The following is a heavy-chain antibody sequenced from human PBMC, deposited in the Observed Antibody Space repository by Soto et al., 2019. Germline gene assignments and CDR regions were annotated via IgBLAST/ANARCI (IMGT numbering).Heavy chain of an antibody. D-gene: IGHD2-15*01. CDR2: IYYSGST. Sequence: PSETLSLTCTVSGGSISSGGYYWSWIRQHPGKGLEWIGYIYYSGSTYYNPSLKSRVTISVDTSKNQFSLKLSSVTAADTAVYYCARVWDSWGYALDYWGQGTLVTVSS. CDR3: ARVWDSWGYALDY. J-gene: IGHJ4*02. CDR1: GGSISSGGYY. V-gene: IGHV4-31*03.